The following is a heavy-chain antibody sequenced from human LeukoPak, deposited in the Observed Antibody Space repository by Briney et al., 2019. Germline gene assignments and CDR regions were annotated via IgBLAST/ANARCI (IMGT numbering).Heavy chain of an antibody. V-gene: IGHV3-15*01. Sequence: GGSLRLSCAASGFTFSNAWMSWVRQAPGKGLEWVGRIKSKTDGGTTDYAAPVKGRFTISRDDSKNTLYLQMNSLKTEDTAVYYCTTEVITMVRGVINDYWGQGTLVTVSS. CDR1: GFTFSNAW. D-gene: IGHD3-10*01. J-gene: IGHJ4*02. CDR3: TTEVITMVRGVINDY. CDR2: IKSKTDGGTT.